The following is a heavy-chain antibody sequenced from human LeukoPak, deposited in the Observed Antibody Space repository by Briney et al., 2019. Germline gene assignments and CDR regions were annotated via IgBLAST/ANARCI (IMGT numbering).Heavy chain of an antibody. V-gene: IGHV1-69*13. CDR2: IIPIFGTA. CDR3: ARVNLAYCGGDCYGGFDY. Sequence: GASVKVSCKASGGTFSSYAISWVRQAPGQGLEWMGGIIPIFGTANYAQKFQGRVTITADESTSTAYMELSSLRSEDTAVYYCARVNLAYCGGDCYGGFDYWGQGTLVTVSS. D-gene: IGHD2-21*02. J-gene: IGHJ4*02. CDR1: GGTFSSYA.